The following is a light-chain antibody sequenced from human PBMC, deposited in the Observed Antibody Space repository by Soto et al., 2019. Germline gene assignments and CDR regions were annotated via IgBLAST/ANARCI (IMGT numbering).Light chain of an antibody. J-gene: IGLJ2*01. CDR1: GSDFRDFNF. Sequence: QSALTQPASVSGSPGQSITISCTGSGSDFRDFNFVSWYQHHPGEAPKLLIYEVYNRPSGISGRFSGSKSVNTASLTISGLQAGDEANYYCCSYSTTDVVFGGGTKLTVL. CDR3: CSYSTTDVV. CDR2: EVY. V-gene: IGLV2-14*01.